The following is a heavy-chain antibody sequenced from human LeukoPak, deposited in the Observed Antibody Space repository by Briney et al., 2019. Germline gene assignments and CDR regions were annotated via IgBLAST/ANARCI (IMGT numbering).Heavy chain of an antibody. Sequence: LETLSLTCTVSGGSIDSTSAKWGWIRQPPGMGLEWIGTIFYGGITYYNPSLKSRVTISADTSKNQFSLKPSSVTAADTAVYYCARLEITFGGVIASWGQGTLVTVSS. D-gene: IGHD3-16*02. CDR1: GGSIDSTSAK. CDR2: IFYGGIT. CDR3: ARLEITFGGVIAS. V-gene: IGHV4-39*01. J-gene: IGHJ5*02.